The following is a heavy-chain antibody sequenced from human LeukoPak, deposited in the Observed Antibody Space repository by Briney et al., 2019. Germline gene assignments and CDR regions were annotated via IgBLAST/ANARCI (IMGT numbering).Heavy chain of an antibody. CDR3: ARRQWLDND. CDR1: GGFFSAYH. CDR2: INDSGST. J-gene: IGHJ4*02. D-gene: IGHD6-19*01. Sequence: PSETLSLTCAVYGGFFSAYHWSWIRQPPGKGLEWVGEINDSGSTNYNPSLKSRVTISVDMSKNQFSLNLNSPTAADTAVYYCARRQWLDNDWGQGTLVTVSS. V-gene: IGHV4-34*01.